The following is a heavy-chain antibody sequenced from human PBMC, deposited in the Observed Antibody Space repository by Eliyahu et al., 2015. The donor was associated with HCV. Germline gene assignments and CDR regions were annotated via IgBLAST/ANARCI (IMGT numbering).Heavy chain of an antibody. D-gene: IGHD4-23*01. V-gene: IGHV3-49*03. CDR3: SRGFSGGNGFFDH. CDR1: GFPFGDYT. CDR2: IRSKAYGGTE. Sequence: EVQLVESGGGLVQPGRSLRLSCTISGFPFGDYTMSWFRQAPGKGLEWVGLIRSKAYGGTEEYAASVKGRFIVSRDDSKSSAYLQMDSLKTEDTAVYFCSRGFSGGNGFFDHWGQGTLVTVSS. J-gene: IGHJ4*02.